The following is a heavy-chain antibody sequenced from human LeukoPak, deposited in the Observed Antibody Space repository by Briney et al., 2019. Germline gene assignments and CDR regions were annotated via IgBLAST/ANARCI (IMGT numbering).Heavy chain of an antibody. Sequence: PGGSLRLSCAASGFTFSDYYMSWIRQAPGKGLEWVSYISSSGSTIYNADSVKGRFTISRDNAKNSLFLQMNSLRAEDTAVYYCAREYYYDSSGYSTGAFDIWGQGTMVTVSS. CDR3: AREYYYDSSGYSTGAFDI. CDR2: ISSSGSTI. V-gene: IGHV3-11*01. D-gene: IGHD3-22*01. CDR1: GFTFSDYY. J-gene: IGHJ3*02.